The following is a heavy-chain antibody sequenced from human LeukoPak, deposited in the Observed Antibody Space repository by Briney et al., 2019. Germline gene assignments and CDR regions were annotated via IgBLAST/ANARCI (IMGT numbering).Heavy chain of an antibody. CDR3: ARRLRYYYDSSGYYFP. Sequence: PSETLSLTCAVYGGSFSGYYWSWIRQPPGKGLEWIGEINHSGSTNYNPSLKSRVTISVDTSKNQFSLKLSSVTAADTAVYYCARRLRYYYDSSGYYFPWGQGTLVTVSS. D-gene: IGHD3-22*01. CDR1: GGSFSGYY. CDR2: INHSGST. V-gene: IGHV4-34*01. J-gene: IGHJ5*02.